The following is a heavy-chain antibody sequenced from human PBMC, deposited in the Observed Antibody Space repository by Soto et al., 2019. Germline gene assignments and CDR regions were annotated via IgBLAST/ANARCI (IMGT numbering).Heavy chain of an antibody. CDR1: GYIFTSYA. CDR3: TRDLNHDTGP. Sequence: ASVKVSCKASGYIFTSYAMHWVRQAPGQRLEWMGWINAGNGNTKYSQKFQGRVTITRDTSASTAYMELNSLRGEDTALYYCTRDLNHDTGPWGQGTQVTVSS. J-gene: IGHJ5*02. CDR2: INAGNGNT. V-gene: IGHV1-3*01. D-gene: IGHD2-8*02.